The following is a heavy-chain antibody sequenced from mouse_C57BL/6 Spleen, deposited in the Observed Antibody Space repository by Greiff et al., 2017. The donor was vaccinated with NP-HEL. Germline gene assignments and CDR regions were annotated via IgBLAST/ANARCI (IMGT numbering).Heavy chain of an antibody. D-gene: IGHD1-1*01. CDR1: GFTFSSYG. CDR3: ARHGEPTVVANYAMDY. Sequence: EVKLVESGGDLVKPGGSLKLSCAASGFTFSSYGMSWVRQTPDKRLEWVATISSGGSYTYYPDSVKGRFTISRDNAKNTLYLQMSSLKSEDTAMYYCARHGEPTVVANYAMDYWGQGTSVTVSS. CDR2: ISSGGSYT. V-gene: IGHV5-6*01. J-gene: IGHJ4*01.